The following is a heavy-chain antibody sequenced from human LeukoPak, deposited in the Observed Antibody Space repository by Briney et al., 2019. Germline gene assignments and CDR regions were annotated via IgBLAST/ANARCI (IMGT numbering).Heavy chain of an antibody. V-gene: IGHV1-8*01. J-gene: IGHJ4*02. D-gene: IGHD6-13*01. Sequence: ASVTVSCKASGYTFTSYDINWVRQAAGQGLEWMGWMNPNSGNTGYAQKFQGRVTMTRNTSISTAYMELSSLRSEDTAVYYCVFYSSSRTRKYYFDYWGQGTLVTVSS. CDR2: MNPNSGNT. CDR1: GYTFTSYD. CDR3: VFYSSSRTRKYYFDY.